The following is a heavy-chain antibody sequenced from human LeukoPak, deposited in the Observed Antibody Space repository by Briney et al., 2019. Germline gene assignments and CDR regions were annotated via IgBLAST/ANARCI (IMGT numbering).Heavy chain of an antibody. Sequence: GGSLRLSCAASGFTFSSYGMHWVRQAPGKGLEWVAFISDDGSNKYYADSVKGRFTISRDNSKNTLYLQMNSLRAEDTAVYYCARILDSAWGELGYWGQGTLVTVSS. CDR1: GFTFSSYG. D-gene: IGHD6-19*01. V-gene: IGHV3-30*19. CDR2: ISDDGSNK. CDR3: ARILDSAWGELGY. J-gene: IGHJ4*02.